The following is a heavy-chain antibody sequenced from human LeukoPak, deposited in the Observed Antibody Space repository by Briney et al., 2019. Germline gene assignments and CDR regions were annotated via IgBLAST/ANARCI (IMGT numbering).Heavy chain of an antibody. V-gene: IGHV4-39*07. Sequence: SETLSLTCAVSGGSLITANFFWGWIRQPPGKGLEWIGSVYYSGKTYYNPSLKSRVSISVDTSKNQFSLRLTSVTAADTAVYYCARDLLSSWGSEYYYYYMDVWGKGTTVTVSS. CDR1: GGSLITANFF. D-gene: IGHD6-13*01. CDR2: VYYSGKT. J-gene: IGHJ6*03. CDR3: ARDLLSSWGSEYYYYYMDV.